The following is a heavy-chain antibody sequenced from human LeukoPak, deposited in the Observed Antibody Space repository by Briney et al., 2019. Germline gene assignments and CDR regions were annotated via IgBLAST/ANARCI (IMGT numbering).Heavy chain of an antibody. CDR1: GFTFSSYS. V-gene: IGHV3-21*01. CDR3: ARDVLDYDILTGYYGRGMDV. J-gene: IGHJ6*04. Sequence: GGSLRLSCAASGFTFSSYSMNWVRQAPGKGLEWVSSISSSSSYIYYADPVKGRFTISRDNAKNPLYLQMNSLRAEDTAVYYCARDVLDYDILTGYYGRGMDVWGKGTTVTVSS. CDR2: ISSSSSYI. D-gene: IGHD3-9*01.